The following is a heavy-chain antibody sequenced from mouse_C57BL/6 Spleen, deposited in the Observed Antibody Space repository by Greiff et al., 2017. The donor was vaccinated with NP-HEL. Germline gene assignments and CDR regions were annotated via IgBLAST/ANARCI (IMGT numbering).Heavy chain of an antibody. V-gene: IGHV1-78*01. CDR1: GYTFTDHT. CDR2: IYPRDGST. J-gene: IGHJ1*03. D-gene: IGHD1-1*01. CDR3: AKSLFITTVVAWYFDV. Sequence: QVQLQQSDAELVKPGASVKISCKASGYTFTDHTIHWMKQRPEQGLEWIGYIYPRDGSTKYNEKFKGKATLTADKSSSTAYMQLNSLTSEDSAVYFCAKSLFITTVVAWYFDVWGTGTTVTVSS.